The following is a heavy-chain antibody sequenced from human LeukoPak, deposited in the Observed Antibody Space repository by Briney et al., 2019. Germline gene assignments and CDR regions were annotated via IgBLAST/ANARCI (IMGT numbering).Heavy chain of an antibody. CDR1: GGSIRNYY. Sequence: PSETLSLTCSVSGGSIRNYYWSWVRQPPGKGLEWIGYIHDSGSTNYSPSLKGRVTISVDTSKDQVSLKLSSVTAADTAVYYCARVGILGATRYFDYWGREPWSPSPQ. CDR3: ARVGILGATRYFDY. D-gene: IGHD1-26*01. CDR2: IHDSGST. J-gene: IGHJ4*02. V-gene: IGHV4-59*08.